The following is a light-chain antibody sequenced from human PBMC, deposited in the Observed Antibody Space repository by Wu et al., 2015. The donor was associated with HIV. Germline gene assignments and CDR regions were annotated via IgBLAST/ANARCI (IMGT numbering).Light chain of an antibody. V-gene: IGKV1-39*01. Sequence: DIQMTQSPSSLSVSVGDRVTITCRASQRITSYLNWYQQKPGKAPKLLIYGASSSQSGVPSRFSGSGYGTDFTLTINSLQPEDFATYYCQQSYSAPLTFGGGTKVETK. CDR3: QQSYSAPLT. CDR2: GAS. CDR1: QRITSY. J-gene: IGKJ4*01.